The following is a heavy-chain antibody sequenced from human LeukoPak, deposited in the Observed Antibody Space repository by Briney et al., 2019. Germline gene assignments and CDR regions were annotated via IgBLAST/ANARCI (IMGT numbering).Heavy chain of an antibody. V-gene: IGHV1-2*02. CDR1: GYTFTGYY. Sequence: ASVKVSCKASGYTFTGYYIHWVRQAPGQALEWMAWINPDSGGTSYAQKFQGRVTVTRDTSISTAYMVLSRLRSDDTAVYYCTRGPIVTSDWVQGTLVTVSS. D-gene: IGHD3-10*01. CDR3: TRGPIVTSD. J-gene: IGHJ4*02. CDR2: INPDSGGT.